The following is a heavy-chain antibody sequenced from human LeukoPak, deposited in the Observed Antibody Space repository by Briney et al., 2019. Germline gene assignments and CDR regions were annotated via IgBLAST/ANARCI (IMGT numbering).Heavy chain of an antibody. D-gene: IGHD1-1*01. V-gene: IGHV4-34*01. J-gene: IGHJ5*02. CDR1: GVSFSGYY. CDR2: INHSGST. Sequence: SETLSLTCAVYGVSFSGYYWSWIRQPPGKGLEWIGEINHSGSTNYNPSLKSRVTISVDSSKNQFSLKLNSVTAEDTAVYYCARGSTDLERSQLFAWGQGTLVTVSS. CDR3: ARGSTDLERSQLFA.